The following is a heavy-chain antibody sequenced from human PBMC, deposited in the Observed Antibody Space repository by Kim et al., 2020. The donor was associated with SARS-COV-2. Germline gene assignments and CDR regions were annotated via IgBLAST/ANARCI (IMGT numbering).Heavy chain of an antibody. V-gene: IGHV4-31*02. J-gene: IGHJ3*02. Sequence: LKSRLTISVDTSKNQFSLKLSSVTAADTAVYYCARDIQYYYDSSGYYPIWGQGTMVTVSS. CDR3: ARDIQYYYDSSGYYPI. D-gene: IGHD3-22*01.